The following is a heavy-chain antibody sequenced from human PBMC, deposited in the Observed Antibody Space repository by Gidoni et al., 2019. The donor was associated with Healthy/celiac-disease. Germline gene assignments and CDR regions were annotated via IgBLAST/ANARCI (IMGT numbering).Heavy chain of an antibody. J-gene: IGHJ6*02. CDR3: ARDSYCSGGSCYSHYYGMDV. D-gene: IGHD2-15*01. CDR2: INPSGGST. V-gene: IGHV1-46*01. Sequence: QVQLVQSGAEVKKPGASVKVSCKASGYTFTSYSMHWVRQAPGQGLEWMGIINPSGGSTSYAQKFQGRVTMTRDTSTSTVYMELSSLRSEDTAVYYCARDSYCSGGSCYSHYYGMDVWGQGTTVTVSS. CDR1: GYTFTSYS.